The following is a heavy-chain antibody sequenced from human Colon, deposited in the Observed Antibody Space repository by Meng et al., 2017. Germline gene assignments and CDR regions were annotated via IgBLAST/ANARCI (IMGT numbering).Heavy chain of an antibody. Sequence: QVQRQESGPGRVKPSQTLSLTCTVSGGSISSGGYYWSWVRQHPGKGLEWIGYIYYSGNTYYNPSLKSRVTISVDTSKNQFSLKLSSVTAADTAVYYCARYCASTNCYTGFDFWGQGTLVTVSS. CDR1: GGSISSGGYY. V-gene: IGHV4-31*03. D-gene: IGHD2-2*02. J-gene: IGHJ4*02. CDR2: IYYSGNT. CDR3: ARYCASTNCYTGFDF.